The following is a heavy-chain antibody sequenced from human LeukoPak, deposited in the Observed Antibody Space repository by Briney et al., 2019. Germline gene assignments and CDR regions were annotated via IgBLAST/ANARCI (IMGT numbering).Heavy chain of an antibody. CDR2: IIHTGRT. V-gene: IGHV4-34*12. J-gene: IGHJ6*02. D-gene: IGHD4-17*01. Sequence: SETLSLTCAVSGGSFSGYYWTWIRQSPGKGLEWIGEIIHTGRTNYNPSLKSRLSISVDTSKNQFSLKLSSVTAADTAVYYCARAPRPANDYGDYYYYYGMDVWGQGTTVTVSS. CDR1: GGSFSGYY. CDR3: ARAPRPANDYGDYYYYYGMDV.